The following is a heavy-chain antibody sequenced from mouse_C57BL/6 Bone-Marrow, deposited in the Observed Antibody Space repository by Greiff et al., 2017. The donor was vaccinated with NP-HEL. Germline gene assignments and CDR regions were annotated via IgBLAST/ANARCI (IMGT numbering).Heavy chain of an antibody. CDR1: GYTFTSYW. Sequence: QVQLKQPGAELVKPGASVKLSCKASGYTFTSYWMQWVKQRPGQGLEWIGEIDPSDSYTNYNQKFKGKATLTVDTSSSTAYMQLSSLTSEDSAVYYCARELGTTVDVTMDYWGQGTSVTVSS. CDR3: ARELGTTVDVTMDY. D-gene: IGHD1-1*01. CDR2: IDPSDSYT. J-gene: IGHJ4*01. V-gene: IGHV1-50*01.